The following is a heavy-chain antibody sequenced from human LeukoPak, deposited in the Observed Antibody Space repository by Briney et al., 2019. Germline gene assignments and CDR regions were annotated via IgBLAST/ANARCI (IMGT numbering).Heavy chain of an antibody. D-gene: IGHD6-19*01. CDR3: ATLLAIAVAGTVGDY. V-gene: IGHV1-2*02. J-gene: IGHJ4*02. CDR1: GYTFTGYY. Sequence: ASVKVSCKASGYTFTGYYMHWVRQAPGQGLEWMGWINPNSGGTNYAQKFQGRVTMTRDTSISTAYMELSRLRSDDTAVYYCATLLAIAVAGTVGDYRGQGTLVTVSS. CDR2: INPNSGGT.